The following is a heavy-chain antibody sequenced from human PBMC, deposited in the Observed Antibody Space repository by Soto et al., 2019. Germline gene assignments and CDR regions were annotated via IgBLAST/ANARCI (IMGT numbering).Heavy chain of an antibody. CDR2: ISGSGGST. V-gene: IGHV3-23*01. CDR1: GFTFSSYA. CDR3: AKISGDSSGYYTYYFDY. J-gene: IGHJ4*02. Sequence: GGSLRLSCAASGFTFSSYAMSWVRQAPGKGLEWVSAISGSGGSTYYADSVKGRFTISRNNSKNTLYLQMNSLRAEDTAVYFCAKISGDSSGYYTYYFDYWGQGTLVTVSS. D-gene: IGHD3-22*01.